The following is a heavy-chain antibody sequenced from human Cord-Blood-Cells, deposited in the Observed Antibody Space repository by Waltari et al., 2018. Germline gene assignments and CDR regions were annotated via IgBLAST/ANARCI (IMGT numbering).Heavy chain of an antibody. D-gene: IGHD3-3*01. J-gene: IGHJ6*02. CDR3: AGGAKPIFGVGIIRDYYYYGMDV. Sequence: QVQLVQSGAEVKKPGSSVKVSCKASGGTFSSYAISWVRQAPGHGLEWMGGIIPIFGTANYAQKCQGRVTITADESTSTAYMERSSLGSEDTAVYYCAGGAKPIFGVGIIRDYYYYGMDVWGQGTTVTVSS. V-gene: IGHV1-69*01. CDR1: GGTFSSYA. CDR2: IIPIFGTA.